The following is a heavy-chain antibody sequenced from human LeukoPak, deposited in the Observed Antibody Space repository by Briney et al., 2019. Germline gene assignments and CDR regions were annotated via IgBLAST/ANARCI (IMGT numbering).Heavy chain of an antibody. CDR1: GVSISSSEW. J-gene: IGHJ4*02. Sequence: SETLSLTCAVSGVSISSSEWWIWVRQPPGQGLEWIGEIHRDGRTRYDPSLKSRVTMLIDYSKNQFSLKVSSVTAADTAIYYCGKTDIYFNPIDYWGPGSLVTASS. CDR3: GKTDIYFNPIDY. D-gene: IGHD3-9*01. V-gene: IGHV4-4*02. CDR2: IHRDGRT.